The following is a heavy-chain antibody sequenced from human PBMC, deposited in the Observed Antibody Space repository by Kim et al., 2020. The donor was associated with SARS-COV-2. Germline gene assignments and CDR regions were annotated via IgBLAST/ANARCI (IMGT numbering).Heavy chain of an antibody. V-gene: IGHV4-39*01. CDR2: YYSGGT. D-gene: IGHD3-10*01. J-gene: IGHJ4*02. Sequence: YYSGGTYHNPSLKRRVTISIDTSKNQFSLKLRSVTAADTAVYYCARRGDYWGQGTLVTVSS. CDR3: ARRGDY.